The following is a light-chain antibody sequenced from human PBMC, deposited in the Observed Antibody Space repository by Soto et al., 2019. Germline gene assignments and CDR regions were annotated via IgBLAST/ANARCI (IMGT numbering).Light chain of an antibody. CDR2: GAS. J-gene: IGKJ1*01. Sequence: EIMLTHSPGTLSLSPEERATLSCRASQSVSSSYLAWYQQKPGQAPRLLIYGASSRATGIPDRFSGSGSGTDFTLTISRLEPEDFAVYYCQQYGSSPRTCGQGSKWIS. V-gene: IGKV3-20*01. CDR3: QQYGSSPRT. CDR1: QSVSSSY.